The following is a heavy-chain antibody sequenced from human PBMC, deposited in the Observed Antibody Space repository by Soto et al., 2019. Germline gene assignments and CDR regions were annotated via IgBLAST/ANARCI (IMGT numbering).Heavy chain of an antibody. Sequence: QVQLVESGGGVVQPGRSLRLSCAASGFTFSSYGMHWVRQAPGKGLEWVAVISYDGSNKYYADSVKGRFTISRDNSKNTLYLQMNSLRAEDTAVYYCAKEGGYNWNYALNNWFDPWGQGTLVTVSS. V-gene: IGHV3-30*18. CDR3: AKEGGYNWNYALNNWFDP. D-gene: IGHD1-7*01. CDR2: ISYDGSNK. J-gene: IGHJ5*02. CDR1: GFTFSSYG.